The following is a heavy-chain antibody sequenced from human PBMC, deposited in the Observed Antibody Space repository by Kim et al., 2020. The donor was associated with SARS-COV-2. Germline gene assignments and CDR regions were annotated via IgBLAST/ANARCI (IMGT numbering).Heavy chain of an antibody. Sequence: GGSLRLSCAASGFTFDDYTMHWVRQAPGKGLEWVSLISWDGGSTYYADSVKGRFTISRDNSKNSLYLQMNSLRTEDTALYYCAKDIGPTWRDYDILTGYYSGGNYYGMDVWGQGTTVTVSS. CDR2: ISWDGGST. V-gene: IGHV3-43*01. D-gene: IGHD3-9*01. CDR1: GFTFDDYT. J-gene: IGHJ6*02. CDR3: AKDIGPTWRDYDILTGYYSGGNYYGMDV.